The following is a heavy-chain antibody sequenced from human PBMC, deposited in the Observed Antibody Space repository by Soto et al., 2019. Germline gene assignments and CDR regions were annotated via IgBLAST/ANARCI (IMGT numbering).Heavy chain of an antibody. CDR2: IYYSGST. J-gene: IGHJ4*02. V-gene: IGHV4-59*01. Sequence: QVQLQESGPGLVKPSETLSLTCTVSGGSIRSYYWSWIRQPPGKGLEWIGYIYYSGSTNYNPSLTSRVTISVDTSKTQFSLQLSSVTAADSAVYYCARGGYYYDSSGYYLDYWGQGTLVTVSS. CDR3: ARGGYYYDSSGYYLDY. CDR1: GGSIRSYY. D-gene: IGHD3-22*01.